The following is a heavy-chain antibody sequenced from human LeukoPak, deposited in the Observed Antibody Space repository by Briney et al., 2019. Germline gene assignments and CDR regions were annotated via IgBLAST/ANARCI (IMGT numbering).Heavy chain of an antibody. CDR3: AREMATIDDY. V-gene: IGHV3-21*01. CDR2: ISSSSSHI. Sequence: GGSLRLSCAASGFTVSSYSMNWVRQAPGKGLEWVSSISSSSSHIDYADSVKGRFTISRDNAKNSLYLQMNSLSAEDTAVYYCAREMATIDDYWGQGTLVTVSS. D-gene: IGHD5-24*01. J-gene: IGHJ4*02. CDR1: GFTVSSYS.